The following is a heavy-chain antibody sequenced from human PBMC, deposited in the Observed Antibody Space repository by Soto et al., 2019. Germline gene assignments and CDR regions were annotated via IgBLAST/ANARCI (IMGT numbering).Heavy chain of an antibody. V-gene: IGHV1-18*01. CDR1: GYTFSTTG. CDR2: ISAYNGNA. CDR3: SRVGMIRFGDLRADF. Sequence: ASVKVSRKASGYTFSTTGISWVRQAPGQGLEWMGWISAYNGNANYAQKFQDRVTMTTDTPTSTAYMELRSLTSDDTAVYYCSRVGMIRFGDLRADFWGQGSLVTVSS. J-gene: IGHJ4*02. D-gene: IGHD3-16*01.